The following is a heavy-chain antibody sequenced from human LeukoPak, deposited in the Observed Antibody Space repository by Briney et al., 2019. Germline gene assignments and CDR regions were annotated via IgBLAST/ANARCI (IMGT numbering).Heavy chain of an antibody. D-gene: IGHD1-26*01. CDR2: INPNSGGT. CDR1: GYTFTGYY. CDR3: ARTRWEFSPIEGY. Sequence: ASVKVSCKASGYTFTGYYMHWVRQAPGQGLEWMGWINPNSGGTNYAQKFQGRVTMTRDTSISTAYMELSRLRSDDTAVYYCARTRWEFSPIEGYWGQGTLVTVSS. V-gene: IGHV1-2*02. J-gene: IGHJ4*02.